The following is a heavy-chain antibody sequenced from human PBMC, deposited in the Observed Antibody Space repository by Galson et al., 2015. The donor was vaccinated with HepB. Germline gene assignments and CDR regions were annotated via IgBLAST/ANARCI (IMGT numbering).Heavy chain of an antibody. Sequence: SLRLSCAASGFTFSASWMTWVRQAPGKGLECVANINQDGSEQYYLDSVKGRFTVSRDNAKNSLYLQMNSLRAEDTAVYYCARDLNWGGHSWGQGTLVTVSS. J-gene: IGHJ4*02. D-gene: IGHD3-10*01. CDR2: INQDGSEQ. V-gene: IGHV3-7*03. CDR1: GFTFSASW. CDR3: ARDLNWGGHS.